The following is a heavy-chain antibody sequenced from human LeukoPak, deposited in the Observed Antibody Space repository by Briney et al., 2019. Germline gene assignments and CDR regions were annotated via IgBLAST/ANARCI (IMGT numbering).Heavy chain of an antibody. V-gene: IGHV3-23*01. CDR2: ISGSGGST. CDR1: GFTFSSYA. J-gene: IGHJ4*02. CDR3: AKEAWATVTTRESITDY. D-gene: IGHD4-17*01. Sequence: GGSLRLSCAASGFTFSSYAMSWVRQAPGKGLKWVSAISGSGGSTYYADSVKGRFTISRDNSKNTLYLQMNSLRAEDTAVYYCAKEAWATVTTRESITDYWGQGTLVTVSS.